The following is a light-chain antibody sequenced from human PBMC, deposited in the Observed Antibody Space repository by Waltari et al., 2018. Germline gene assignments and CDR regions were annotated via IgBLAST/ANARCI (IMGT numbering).Light chain of an antibody. CDR1: LLANDY. CDR3: HAGDSSTSLMV. V-gene: IGLV3-25*03. CDR2: KDS. J-gene: IGLJ2*01. Sequence: YELTQPPSVSVSQGQTARITCSGDLLANDYTYWYHQKPGQAPVLMLDKDSERPSGIPERFSGSSAGTTVTLTISGVQAEDEADFYCHAGDSSTSLMVFGGGTKLTVL.